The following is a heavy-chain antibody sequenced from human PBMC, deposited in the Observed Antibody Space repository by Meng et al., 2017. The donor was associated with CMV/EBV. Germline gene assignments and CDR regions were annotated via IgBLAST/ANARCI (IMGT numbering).Heavy chain of an antibody. J-gene: IGHJ6*02. CDR3: AKEYYYGSGSDAIYYYGMDV. V-gene: IGHV3-30*02. Sequence: GESLKISCAASGFTFSSYGMHWVRQAPGKGLEWVAFIRYDGSNKYYADSVKGRFTISRDNSKNTLYLQMNSLRAEDTAVYYCAKEYYYGSGSDAIYYYGMDVWSQGTTVTVSS. D-gene: IGHD3-10*01. CDR2: IRYDGSNK. CDR1: GFTFSSYG.